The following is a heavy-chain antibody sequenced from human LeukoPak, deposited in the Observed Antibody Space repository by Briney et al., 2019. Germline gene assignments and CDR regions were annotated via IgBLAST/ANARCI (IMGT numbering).Heavy chain of an antibody. Sequence: SETLSLTCAVYGGSFSGYNWSWIRQPPGKGLEWIGEINHSGSTNYNPSLKSRVTISVDTSKNQFSLKLSSVTAADTAVYYCARRLGYCSSTSCHPNRRPKYYFDYWGQGTLVTVSS. J-gene: IGHJ4*02. CDR2: INHSGST. CDR3: ARRLGYCSSTSCHPNRRPKYYFDY. V-gene: IGHV4-34*01. CDR1: GGSFSGYN. D-gene: IGHD2-2*01.